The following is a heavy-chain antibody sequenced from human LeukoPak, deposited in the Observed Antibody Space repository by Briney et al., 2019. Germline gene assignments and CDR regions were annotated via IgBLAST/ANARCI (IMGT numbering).Heavy chain of an antibody. CDR1: GFTFDDYA. V-gene: IGHV3-9*01. D-gene: IGHD3-22*01. J-gene: IGHJ4*02. Sequence: GGSLRLSCAASGFTFDDYAMHWVRQAPGKGLEWVSGISWNSGSIGYADSVKGRFTISRDNAKNSLYLQMNSLRAEDTALYYCAKDGHYYDSSGYYLDYWGQGTLVTASS. CDR2: ISWNSGSI. CDR3: AKDGHYYDSSGYYLDY.